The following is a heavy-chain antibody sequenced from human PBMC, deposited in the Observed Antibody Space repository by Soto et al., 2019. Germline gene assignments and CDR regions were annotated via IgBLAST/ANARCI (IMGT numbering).Heavy chain of an antibody. CDR1: GFTFSSHG. J-gene: IGHJ4*02. D-gene: IGHD3-10*01. CDR3: ARWGDNKVFDY. Sequence: QVQLVESGGGVVQPGRSLRLSCGASGFTFSSHGMHWVRQAPGKGLEWVAVIWYDGTNKYYADSVKGRFTISRDNSRNTVSLQMNSLRVEDTAVYYCARWGDNKVFDYWGQGTLGSVSS. V-gene: IGHV3-33*01. CDR2: IWYDGTNK.